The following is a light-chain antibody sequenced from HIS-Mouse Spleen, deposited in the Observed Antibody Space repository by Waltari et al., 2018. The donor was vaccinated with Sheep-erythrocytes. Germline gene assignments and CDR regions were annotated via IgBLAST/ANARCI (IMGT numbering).Light chain of an antibody. CDR1: KLGDKY. Sequence: SYELTQPPSVSVSPGQTASITCSGDKLGDKYACWYQQKPGQSPVLVIYQDSKRTSGLRERFAGSNSGNTATLTISGTQAMDEADYYCQAWDSSTVVFGGGTKLTVL. J-gene: IGLJ2*01. CDR2: QDS. CDR3: QAWDSSTVV. V-gene: IGLV3-1*01.